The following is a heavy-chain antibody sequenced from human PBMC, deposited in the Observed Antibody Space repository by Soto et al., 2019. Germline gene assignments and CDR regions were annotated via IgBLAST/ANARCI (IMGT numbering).Heavy chain of an antibody. CDR3: AKEGTSGWYYHYYYGMDV. V-gene: IGHV3-23*01. Sequence: EVQLLESGGGLVQPGGSLRLSCAASGFTFSSYAMSWVRQAPGKGLEWVSAISGSGGSTYYADSVKGRFTISRDNSKNTLYLQIKSLRAEDTAVYYCAKEGTSGWYYHYYYGMDVWGQGTTVTVSS. CDR1: GFTFSSYA. J-gene: IGHJ6*02. CDR2: ISGSGGST. D-gene: IGHD6-19*01.